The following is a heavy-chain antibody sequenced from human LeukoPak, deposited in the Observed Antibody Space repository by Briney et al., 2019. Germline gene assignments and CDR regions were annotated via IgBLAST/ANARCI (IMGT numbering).Heavy chain of an antibody. D-gene: IGHD5-18*01. CDR1: GFTFSDYY. CDR3: ARDTAMAPYYYYGMDV. J-gene: IGHJ6*02. CDR2: ISSSGSTI. Sequence: GGSLRLSCAASGFTFSDYYMSWIRQAPGKGLEWVSYISSSGSTIYYADSVKGRFTISRDNAKNSLYLQMNSLRAEDTAVYYCARDTAMAPYYYYGMDVWGQGTTATVSS. V-gene: IGHV3-11*01.